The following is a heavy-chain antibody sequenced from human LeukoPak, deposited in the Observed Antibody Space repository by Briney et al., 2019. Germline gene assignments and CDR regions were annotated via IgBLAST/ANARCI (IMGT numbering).Heavy chain of an antibody. D-gene: IGHD4-17*01. J-gene: IGHJ5*02. CDR1: GFTFSSYS. Sequence: GGSLRLSCAASGFTFSSYSMNWVRQAPGKGLEWVSYISSSSSTIYYADSVKGRFTISRDNSKNTLYLQMNSLRAEDTAVYYCAKYYGDSVLNWFDPWGQGSLVTVSS. V-gene: IGHV3-48*01. CDR3: AKYYGDSVLNWFDP. CDR2: ISSSSSTI.